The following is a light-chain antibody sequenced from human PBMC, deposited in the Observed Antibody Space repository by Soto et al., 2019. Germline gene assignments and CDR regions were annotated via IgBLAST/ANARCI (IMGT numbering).Light chain of an antibody. CDR2: DVS. CDR3: ISYTSRSTLRV. CDR1: SSDVGGYNY. Sequence: QSALTQPASVSGSPGQSITISCTGTSSDVGGYNYVSWYQQHPGKAPKLMIYDVSNRPSGNSNRFSGSKSGNTASLTISGLQAEEEAHYQCISYTSRSTLRVFGGGTKLTVL. J-gene: IGLJ2*01. V-gene: IGLV2-14*01.